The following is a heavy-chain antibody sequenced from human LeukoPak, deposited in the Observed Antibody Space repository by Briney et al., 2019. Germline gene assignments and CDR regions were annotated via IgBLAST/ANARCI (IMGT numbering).Heavy chain of an antibody. V-gene: IGHV1-2*02. D-gene: IGHD3-10*01. CDR1: GYTSTGYY. CDR3: ARDDVLLWFGESHDAFDI. Sequence: GASVKVSCKASGYTSTGYYMHWVRQAPGQGLEWMGWINPNSGGTNYAQKFQGRVTMTRDTSISTAYMERSRLRSDDTAVYYCARDDVLLWFGESHDAFDIWGQGTMVTVSS. J-gene: IGHJ3*02. CDR2: INPNSGGT.